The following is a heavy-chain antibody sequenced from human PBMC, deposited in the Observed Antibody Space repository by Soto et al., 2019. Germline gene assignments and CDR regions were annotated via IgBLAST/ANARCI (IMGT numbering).Heavy chain of an antibody. D-gene: IGHD3-10*01. CDR3: AAYSVWFGELLYGMDV. J-gene: IGHJ6*02. CDR1: GFTFTSSA. Sequence: GASVKVSCKASGFTFTSSAMQWVRQARGQRLEWIGWIVVGSGNTNYAQKFQERVTITRDMSTSTAYMELSSLRSEDTAVYYCAAYSVWFGELLYGMDVWGQGTTVTVSS. CDR2: IVVGSGNT. V-gene: IGHV1-58*02.